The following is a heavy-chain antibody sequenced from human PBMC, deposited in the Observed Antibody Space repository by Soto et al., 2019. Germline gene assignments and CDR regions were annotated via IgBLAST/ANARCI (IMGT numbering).Heavy chain of an antibody. V-gene: IGHV1-2*02. D-gene: IGHD6-13*01. J-gene: IGHJ4*02. CDR2: INPRTGGT. CDR3: ARQQDRGIVAAGFDF. CDR1: GYTFTGYY. Sequence: ASVKVSCKASGYTFTGYYIHWVRQAPGQGLEWMGWINPRTGGTNYAQKFQGRVTMTRDTSITTAYMELRSLISDDTAVYYCARQQDRGIVAAGFDFWGQGTLVTVSS.